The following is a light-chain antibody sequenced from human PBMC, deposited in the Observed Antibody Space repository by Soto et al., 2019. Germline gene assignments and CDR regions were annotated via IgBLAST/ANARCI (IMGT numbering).Light chain of an antibody. CDR3: QQYNTYWT. CDR2: KSS. Sequence: IHMTQSHSNLSASVGYIFTITCRASASISSWLAWYQQQPGKAPKLLIYKSSILENGVPSSLSGSASGTEFTLTISSLPPDDFATYYCQQYNTYWTFGQGTKVDIK. V-gene: IGKV1-5*03. CDR1: ASISSW. J-gene: IGKJ1*01.